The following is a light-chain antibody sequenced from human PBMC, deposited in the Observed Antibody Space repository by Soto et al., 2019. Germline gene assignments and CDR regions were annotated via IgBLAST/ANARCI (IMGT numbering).Light chain of an antibody. J-gene: IGKJ1*01. Sequence: EIVMTQSQGTLSVSPGERATLSCRASQSVSRNLAWYQQKPGQAPRLLIYGASTRATGIPARFSGSRSGTEFTLAISSLQSEDFAVYYCQQYNNWPRTFGQGTKVEIK. CDR1: QSVSRN. CDR3: QQYNNWPRT. CDR2: GAS. V-gene: IGKV3-15*01.